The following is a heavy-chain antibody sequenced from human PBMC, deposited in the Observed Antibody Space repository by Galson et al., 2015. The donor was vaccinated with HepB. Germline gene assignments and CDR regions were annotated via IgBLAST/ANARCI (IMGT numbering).Heavy chain of an antibody. V-gene: IGHV3-23*01. CDR1: GITFSSFA. CDR3: AKKPAYTQGSSYDY. CDR2: IIASGGIT. D-gene: IGHD6-6*01. J-gene: IGHJ4*02. Sequence: SLRLSCAASGITFSSFAMCWARRAPGKGLEWVSSIIASGGITYYADSVRGRFTISRDNSKNTLYLQMNSLRAEDTAIYYCAKKPAYTQGSSYDYWGQGTLVTVSS.